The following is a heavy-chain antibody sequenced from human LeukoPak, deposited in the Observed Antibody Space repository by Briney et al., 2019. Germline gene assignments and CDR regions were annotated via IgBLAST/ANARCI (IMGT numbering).Heavy chain of an antibody. Sequence: GGSLRLSCVGSGFTFSDYYMTWIRQAPGKGLERVSYMSSSGSAIYYADSVKGRFTISRDNAKNSLYLQMNSLRAEDSAVYYCARPLGGEDYFDSWGQGTLVTVSS. CDR1: GFTFSDYY. D-gene: IGHD2-21*01. V-gene: IGHV3-11*04. CDR3: ARPLGGEDYFDS. J-gene: IGHJ4*02. CDR2: MSSSGSAI.